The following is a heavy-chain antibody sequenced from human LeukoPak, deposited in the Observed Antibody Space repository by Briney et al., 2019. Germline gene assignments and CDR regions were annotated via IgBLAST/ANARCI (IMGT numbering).Heavy chain of an antibody. Sequence: GGSLRLSCAASGFTFDDYGMRWVRQAPGKGLEWVSGINWNGGSTGYADSVKGRFTISRDNAKNSLYLQMNSLRAEDTALYYCARVPYCGGDCYSNWFDPWGQGTLVTVSS. CDR3: ARVPYCGGDCYSNWFDP. V-gene: IGHV3-20*04. J-gene: IGHJ5*02. CDR2: INWNGGST. CDR1: GFTFDDYG. D-gene: IGHD2-21*02.